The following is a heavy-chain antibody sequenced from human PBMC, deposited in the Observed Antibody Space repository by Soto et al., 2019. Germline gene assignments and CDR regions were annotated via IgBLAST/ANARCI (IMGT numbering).Heavy chain of an antibody. Sequence: ASVKVSCKASGYTFTGYYMHWVRQAPGQGLEWMGWINPNSGGTNYAQKFQGRVTMTRDTSISTAHMELSRLRSDDTAVYYCASEYSSGYYTYLNFDYWGQGTLGTVSS. CDR2: INPNSGGT. CDR1: GYTFTGYY. V-gene: IGHV1-2*02. CDR3: ASEYSSGYYTYLNFDY. J-gene: IGHJ4*02. D-gene: IGHD3-22*01.